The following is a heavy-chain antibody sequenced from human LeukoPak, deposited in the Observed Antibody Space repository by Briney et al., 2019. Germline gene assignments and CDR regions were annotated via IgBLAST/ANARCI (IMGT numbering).Heavy chain of an antibody. J-gene: IGHJ4*02. V-gene: IGHV1-69*13. CDR2: IIPIFGTA. CDR3: AREIYGSGSYFDY. CDR1: GGTFSSYA. Sequence: GASVKVSCKASGGTFSSYAISWVGQAPGQGLEWMGGIIPIFGTANYAQKFQGRVTITADESTSTAYMERSSLRSEDTAVYYCAREIYGSGSYFDYWGQGTLVTVSS. D-gene: IGHD3-10*01.